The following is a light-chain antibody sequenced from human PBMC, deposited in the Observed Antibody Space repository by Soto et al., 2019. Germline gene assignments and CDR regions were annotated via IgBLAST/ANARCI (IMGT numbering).Light chain of an antibody. CDR3: QQYNNWPPIT. CDR2: GAS. J-gene: IGKJ5*01. Sequence: EVLITQSPATLSVSPGERATLSCRASQNVNSNLAWYQQKPDQAPRLLIYGASTRATGIPARFSGSGSGTEFTLTISSLQSEDFAIYYCQQYNNWPPITFGQGTRLEIK. CDR1: QNVNSN. V-gene: IGKV3-15*01.